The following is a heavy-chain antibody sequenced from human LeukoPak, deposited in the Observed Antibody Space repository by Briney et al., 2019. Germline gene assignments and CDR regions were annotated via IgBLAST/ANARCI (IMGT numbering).Heavy chain of an antibody. CDR1: GYSFTSYW. D-gene: IGHD5-12*01. J-gene: IGHJ4*02. CDR3: ARQSQVATITGDFDY. Sequence: GESVKISCKGSGYSFTSYWIGWVRQMPGKGLEWMGIIYPGDSDTRYSPSFQGQVTISADKSISTAYLQWSSLKASDTAMYYCARQSQVATITGDFDYWGQGTLVTVSS. CDR2: IYPGDSDT. V-gene: IGHV5-51*01.